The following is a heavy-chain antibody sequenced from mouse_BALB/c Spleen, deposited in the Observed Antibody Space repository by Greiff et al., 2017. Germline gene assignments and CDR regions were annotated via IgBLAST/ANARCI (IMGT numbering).Heavy chain of an antibody. CDR3: ARHARYYYGSSYDYAMDY. CDR2: FYPGSGSI. J-gene: IGHJ4*01. Sequence: VKLMESGAELVKPGASVKLSCKASGYTFTEYTIHWVKQRSGQGLEWIGWFYPGSGSIKYNEKFKDKATLTADKSSSTVYMELSRLTSEDSAVYFCARHARYYYGSSYDYAMDYWGQGTSVTVSS. D-gene: IGHD1-1*01. CDR1: GYTFTEYT. V-gene: IGHV1-62-2*01.